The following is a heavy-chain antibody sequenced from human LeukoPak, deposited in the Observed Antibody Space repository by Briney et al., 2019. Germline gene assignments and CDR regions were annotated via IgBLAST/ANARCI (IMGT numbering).Heavy chain of an antibody. V-gene: IGHV4-39*07. J-gene: IGHJ4*02. CDR1: GGSISSSHHY. CDR3: ARSRPVHCSIISCYGLDPFAY. Sequence: SETLSLTCNVSGGSISSSHHYWGWIRQPPGKGLEWIRYIYYSGRTLYNPSLKSRATMSVDASKNQFSLKLSSVTAADTAIYYCARSRPVHCSIISCYGLDPFAYWGQGTLVTVSS. CDR2: IYYSGRT. D-gene: IGHD2-2*01.